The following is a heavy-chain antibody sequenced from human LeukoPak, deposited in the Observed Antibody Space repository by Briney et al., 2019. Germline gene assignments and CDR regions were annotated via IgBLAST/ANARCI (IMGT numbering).Heavy chain of an antibody. J-gene: IGHJ6*03. D-gene: IGHD1-26*01. CDR2: IYPGDYDT. CDR3: ARRGANRRYYYYYMDV. V-gene: IGHV5-51*01. Sequence: GESLQISCKGSGYNFTSYWIGWVRQLPGKGLEWMGIIYPGDYDTRYSPSFQGQVTISADKSISTASLQWSSLQASDTAMYYCARRGANRRYYYYYMDVWGKGTTVTVSS. CDR1: GYNFTSYW.